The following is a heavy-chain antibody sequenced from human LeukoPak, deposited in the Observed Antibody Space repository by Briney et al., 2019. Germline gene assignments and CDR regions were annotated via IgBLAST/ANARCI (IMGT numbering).Heavy chain of an antibody. Sequence: GGSLRLSCAASGFTFSSYAMSWVRQAPGKGLEWVSAISGSGGNTYCADSVKGRFTISRDNSTNTLYLQMNSLRAEDTAVYYCAKASAMIVVVSKHFDYWGQGTLVTVSS. CDR3: AKASAMIVVVSKHFDY. CDR2: ISGSGGNT. V-gene: IGHV3-23*01. D-gene: IGHD3-22*01. J-gene: IGHJ4*02. CDR1: GFTFSSYA.